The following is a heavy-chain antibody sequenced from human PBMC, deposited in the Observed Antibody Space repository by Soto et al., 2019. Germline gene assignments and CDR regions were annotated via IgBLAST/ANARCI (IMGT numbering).Heavy chain of an antibody. CDR2: INHSGTT. CDR3: ARGWRFDP. CDR1: GGSFSGYQ. Sequence: SETLSLTCGVSGGSFSGYQWNWIRQSPGQGLEWIGEINHSGTTKYNPSLESRINLSVDTSKRQFSLKMFSVTAADTAIYYCARGWRFDPWGQGTQVTVSS. J-gene: IGHJ5*02. V-gene: IGHV4-34*01. D-gene: IGHD1-1*01.